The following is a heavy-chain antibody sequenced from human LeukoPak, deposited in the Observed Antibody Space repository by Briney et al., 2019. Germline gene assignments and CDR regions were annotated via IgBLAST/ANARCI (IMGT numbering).Heavy chain of an antibody. J-gene: IGHJ4*02. V-gene: IGHV3-23*01. CDR1: GFSFSSYG. CDR3: VNYGGIYAFDY. D-gene: IGHD4-23*01. Sequence: LPGGTLRLSCEASGFSFSSYGMSWVRQAPGEGLEWVSGFSASDGSRYYADSVKGRFTISRDNSKNTLYLQMNSLRAEDTAVYYCVNYGGIYAFDYWGQGTLVTVSS. CDR2: FSASDGSR.